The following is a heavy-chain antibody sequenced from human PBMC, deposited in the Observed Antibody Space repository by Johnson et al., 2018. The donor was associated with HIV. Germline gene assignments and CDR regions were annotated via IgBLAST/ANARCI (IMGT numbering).Heavy chain of an antibody. CDR2: ISSSGSTI. D-gene: IGHD3-3*01. CDR1: GFTFSDYY. V-gene: IGHV3-11*04. J-gene: IGHJ3*02. Sequence: QVQLVESGGGLVKPGGSLRLSCTASGFTFSDYYMSWIRQAPGKGLEWVSYISSSGSTIYDADSVKGRFTISRDNAKKSLYLQMTSLRAEDTAVYYCAGWPIFGGPLPVAFDIWGQGTMVTVSS. CDR3: AGWPIFGGPLPVAFDI.